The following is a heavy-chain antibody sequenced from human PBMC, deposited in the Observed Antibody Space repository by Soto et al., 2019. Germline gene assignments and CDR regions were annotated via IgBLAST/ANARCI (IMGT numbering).Heavy chain of an antibody. CDR3: ARLFCSSSSCDPWSDP. J-gene: IGHJ5*02. CDR1: GYTFTIFG. CDR2: ISTYNGDT. Sequence: QVQLIQSGAEVKKPGASVKVSCKASGYTFTIFGIIWVRQAPGQGLEWMGWISTYNGDTKYTQQLQGRVTMTTDTSPSTAYMELRSLTSDDTAVYYCARLFCSSSSCDPWSDPWGQGTLVTVSS. V-gene: IGHV1-18*01. D-gene: IGHD2-2*01.